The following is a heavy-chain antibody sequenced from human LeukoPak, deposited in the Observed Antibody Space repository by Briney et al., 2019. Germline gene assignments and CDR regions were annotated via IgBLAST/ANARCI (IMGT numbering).Heavy chain of an antibody. CDR1: GFTFSSYS. CDR3: ARDSPNEAILWRSIDY. J-gene: IGHJ4*02. Sequence: GGSLRLSCTGSGFTFSSYSMNWVRQAPGKGLEWVSSISSSSSYRYYEESVKGRFSISRDNARNSLYLQMNSLRAEDTAVYYCARDSPNEAILWRSIDYWGQGTLVTVSS. D-gene: IGHD2-21*01. CDR2: ISSSSSYR. V-gene: IGHV3-21*01.